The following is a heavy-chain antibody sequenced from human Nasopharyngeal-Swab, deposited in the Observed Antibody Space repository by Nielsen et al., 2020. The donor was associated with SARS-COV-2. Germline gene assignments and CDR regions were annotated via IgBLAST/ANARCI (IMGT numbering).Heavy chain of an antibody. D-gene: IGHD3-3*01. J-gene: IGHJ6*02. CDR2: INAANGDT. V-gene: IGHV1-3*01. CDR3: ARGGGGIFGVVVGLFFGMDV. Sequence: ASVKVSCKTSGYIFNKNALHWVRQAPGQRLVWMGWINAANGDTKYSQEFEGRVTITMDASASTAYMELSGLKFEDTAVYYCARGGGGIFGVVVGLFFGMDVWGQGTTVTVSS. CDR1: GYIFNKNA.